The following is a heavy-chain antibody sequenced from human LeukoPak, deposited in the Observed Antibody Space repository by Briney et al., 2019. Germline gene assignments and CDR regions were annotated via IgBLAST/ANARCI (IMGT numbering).Heavy chain of an antibody. V-gene: IGHV3-23*01. Sequence: SGGSLRLSCAASGFTFSSSAMSWVRQAPGKGLEWVSAISNNDGYTYYADSVQGRFTISRDNAKNSLHLQMNRLRDEDTAVYYCAKVGGLDPDYWGQGTLVTVSS. CDR3: AKVGGLDPDY. CDR2: ISNNDGYT. CDR1: GFTFSSSA. D-gene: IGHD2-15*01. J-gene: IGHJ4*02.